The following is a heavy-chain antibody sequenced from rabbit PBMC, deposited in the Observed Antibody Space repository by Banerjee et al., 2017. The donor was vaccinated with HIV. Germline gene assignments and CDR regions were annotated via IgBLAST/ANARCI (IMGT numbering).Heavy chain of an antibody. Sequence: QSLEESGGDLVKPGASLTLTCTASGFSFSSSCWICWVRQAPGKGLEWIACIGAGSTYYATWAKGRFTISKTSSTTVTLQMTSLTAADTATYFCARDAGYAGSNLWGQGTLVTVS. CDR1: GFSFSSSCW. V-gene: IGHV1S40*01. CDR3: ARDAGYAGSNL. CDR2: IGAGST. D-gene: IGHD4-2*01. J-gene: IGHJ4*01.